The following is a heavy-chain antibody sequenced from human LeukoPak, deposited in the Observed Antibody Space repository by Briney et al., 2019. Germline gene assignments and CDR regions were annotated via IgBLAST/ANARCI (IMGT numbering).Heavy chain of an antibody. J-gene: IGHJ5*02. D-gene: IGHD5-18*01. CDR2: IYYSGST. CDR1: GGSISSYY. CDR3: AAVDTGMVNPTKNWFYP. Sequence: PSETLSLTCTVSGGSISSYYWSWIRQPPGKGLEWIGYIYYSGSTTYNPSLKSRVTISVDTSKNQFSLKLSSVTAADTAVYYCAAVDTGMVNPTKNWFYPWGQGILVTVSS. V-gene: IGHV4-59*08.